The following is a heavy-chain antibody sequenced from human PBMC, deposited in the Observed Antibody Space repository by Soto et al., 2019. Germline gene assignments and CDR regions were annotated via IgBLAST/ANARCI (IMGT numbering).Heavy chain of an antibody. CDR2: ISAYNGNT. CDR3: ARDFQGRLANRGRDC. D-gene: IGHD7-27*01. CDR1: GYTFTSYG. V-gene: IGHV1-18*01. J-gene: IGHJ4*02. Sequence: ASVKVSCKASGYTFTSYGISWVRQAPGQGLEWMGWISAYNGNTNYAQKLQGRVTMTTDTSTSTAYMELRSLRAEDTAVYYCARDFQGRLANRGRDCWGQGTLVTVSS.